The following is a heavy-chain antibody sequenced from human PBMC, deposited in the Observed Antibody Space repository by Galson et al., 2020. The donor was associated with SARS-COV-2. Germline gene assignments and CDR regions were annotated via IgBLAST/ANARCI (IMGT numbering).Heavy chain of an antibody. Sequence: GASLKISCKGPGYSFSSYWNGWVRQMPGKGLEWMGIIYPGDSATKYRSSFQGQVTISADKSTSTAYLQWSSLKASDTAMYYCARLRGGYTYGYDYWGQGTLVTVYS. J-gene: IGHJ4*02. D-gene: IGHD5-18*01. V-gene: IGHV5-51*01. CDR2: IYPGDSAT. CDR3: ARLRGGYTYGYDY. CDR1: GYSFSSYW.